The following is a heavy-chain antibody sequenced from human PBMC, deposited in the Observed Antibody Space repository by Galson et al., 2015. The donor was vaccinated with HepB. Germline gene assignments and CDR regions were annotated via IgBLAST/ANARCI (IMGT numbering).Heavy chain of an antibody. D-gene: IGHD2-15*01. J-gene: IGHJ3*02. CDR3: ARDPPRYCSGGSCYSWGDDAFDI. CDR1: GFTFSSYS. CDR2: ISSSSSYI. V-gene: IGHV3-21*01. Sequence: SLRLSCAASGFTFSSYSMNWVRQAPGKGLEWVSSISSSSSYIYYADSVKGRFTISRDNAKNSLYLQMNSLRAEDTAVYYCARDPPRYCSGGSCYSWGDDAFDIWGQGTMVTVSS.